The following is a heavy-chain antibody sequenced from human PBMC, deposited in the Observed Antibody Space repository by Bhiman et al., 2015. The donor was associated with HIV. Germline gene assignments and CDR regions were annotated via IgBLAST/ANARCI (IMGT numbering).Heavy chain of an antibody. Sequence: EVQLVESGGGLVKPGGSLRLSCAASGFTFSTYSMNWVRQAPGKGLEWVSSISSTSRYIYYADSVKGRLTISRDNAKNSLYLQMNSLRAEDTAVYYCARVFHYGSGTYYKTSLDYWGQGTLVTVSS. CDR1: GFTFSTYS. V-gene: IGHV3-21*01. CDR2: ISSTSRYI. CDR3: ARVFHYGSGTYYKTSLDY. D-gene: IGHD3-10*01. J-gene: IGHJ4*02.